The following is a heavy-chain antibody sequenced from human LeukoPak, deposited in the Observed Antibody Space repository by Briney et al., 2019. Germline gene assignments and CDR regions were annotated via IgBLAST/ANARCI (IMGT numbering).Heavy chain of an antibody. CDR3: AKDPSDGQKLWWYDLDAFDI. D-gene: IGHD2-21*01. J-gene: IGHJ3*02. V-gene: IGHV3-23*01. CDR2: TSGSGGST. Sequence: PGGSLRLSCAASGFTFSSYAMSWVRQAPGKGLEWVSATSGSGGSTYYADSVKGRFTISRDNSKNTLYLQMNSLRAEDTAVYYCAKDPSDGQKLWWYDLDAFDIWGQGTMVTVSS. CDR1: GFTFSSYA.